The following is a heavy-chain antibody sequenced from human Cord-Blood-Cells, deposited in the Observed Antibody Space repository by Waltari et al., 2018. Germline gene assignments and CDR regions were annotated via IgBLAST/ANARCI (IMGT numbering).Heavy chain of an antibody. Sequence: QVQLQESGPGLVKPSETLSLTCTVSGASVSSGSYYCSWIRQPPGKGLEWIGYIYYSGSTNYNPSLKSRVTISVDTSKNQFSLKLSSVTAADTAVYYCARDLIAAAGLVSDGMDVWGQGTTVTVSS. CDR1: GASVSSGSYY. V-gene: IGHV4-61*01. CDR2: IYYSGST. J-gene: IGHJ6*02. D-gene: IGHD6-13*01. CDR3: ARDLIAAAGLVSDGMDV.